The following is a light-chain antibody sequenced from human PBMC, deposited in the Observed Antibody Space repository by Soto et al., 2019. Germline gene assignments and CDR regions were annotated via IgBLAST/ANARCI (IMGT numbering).Light chain of an antibody. CDR3: QQYSSSPIT. Sequence: EIVLTQSPATLSLSPLEIATLSVMASQSVSSYLAWYQQKPGQAPRLLIYDASNRATGIPARFSGSGSGTDFSLTISRLDPEDFAVYYCQQYSSSPITFGQGTRLEIK. CDR2: DAS. J-gene: IGKJ5*01. V-gene: IGKV3-11*01. CDR1: QSVSSY.